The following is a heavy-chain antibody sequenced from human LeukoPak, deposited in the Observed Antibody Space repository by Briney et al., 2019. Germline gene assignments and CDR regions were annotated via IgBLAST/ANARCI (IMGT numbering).Heavy chain of an antibody. CDR1: GFTFSSYA. J-gene: IGHJ6*02. CDR2: ISYDGSNK. V-gene: IGHV3-30-3*01. Sequence: GRSLRLSCAASGFTFSSYAMHWVRQAPGKGLEWVAVISYDGSNKYYADSVKGRFTISRDNSKTTLYLQMNSLRAEDTAVYYCARGHSEYYYGMDVWGQGTTVTVSS. CDR3: ARGHSEYYYGMDV.